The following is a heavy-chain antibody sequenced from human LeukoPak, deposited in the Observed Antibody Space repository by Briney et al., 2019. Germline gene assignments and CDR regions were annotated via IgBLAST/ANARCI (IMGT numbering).Heavy chain of an antibody. CDR3: ARLGGGYGAFDI. CDR2: INHSGST. V-gene: IGHV4-34*01. J-gene: IGHJ3*02. CDR1: GGSFSGYY. Sequence: SETLSLTCAVYGGSFSGYYWSWIRQPPGKGLEWIGEINHSGSTNYNPSPKSRVTISVDTSKNQFSLKLSSVTAADTAVYYCARLGGGYGAFDIWGQGTMVTVSS. D-gene: IGHD2-15*01.